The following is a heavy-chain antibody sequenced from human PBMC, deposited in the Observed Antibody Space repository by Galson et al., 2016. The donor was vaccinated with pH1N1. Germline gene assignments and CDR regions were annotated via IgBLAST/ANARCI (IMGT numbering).Heavy chain of an antibody. CDR3: GRIPQGAGPFGWFDP. J-gene: IGHJ5*02. D-gene: IGHD3-16*01. CDR1: GDSINRYY. Sequence: ETLSLTCTVSGDSINRYYWSWIRQTPGKGLEWIAYFYFTGSIKFNPSLKGRATVSVDSSKNHFSLNLTSVTAADTATYYCGRIPQGAGPFGWFDPWSQGTLVIVSS. V-gene: IGHV4-59*01. CDR2: FYFTGSI.